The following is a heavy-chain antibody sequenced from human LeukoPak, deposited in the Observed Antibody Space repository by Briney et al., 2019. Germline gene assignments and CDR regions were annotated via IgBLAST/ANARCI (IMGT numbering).Heavy chain of an antibody. CDR2: IYYSGST. CDR1: GGSISSSSYY. Sequence: SETLSLTCTVSGGSISSSSYYWGWIRQPPGKGLEWIGSIYYSGSTYYNPSLKSRVTISVDTSKNQFSLKLSSVTAADTAVYYCARHRSTVTTHCYFDLWGRGTLVTVSS. CDR3: ARHRSTVTTHCYFDL. D-gene: IGHD4-11*01. J-gene: IGHJ2*01. V-gene: IGHV4-39*01.